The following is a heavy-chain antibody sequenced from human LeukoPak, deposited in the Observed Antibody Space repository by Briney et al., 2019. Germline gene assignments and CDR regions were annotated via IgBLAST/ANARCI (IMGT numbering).Heavy chain of an antibody. CDR3: ARDKAHSYGRYFDP. V-gene: IGHV4-59*01. Sequence: SDPLSLTCSVAGGSIRTYHWNWLRQTPGKGLEWIGHISNGNTDYNPSLKSRVTISVDTSKNQFSLRLTSVTAADTAVYYCARDKAHSYGRYFDPWGQGALVIVSS. J-gene: IGHJ5*02. CDR2: ISNGNT. D-gene: IGHD5-18*01. CDR1: GGSIRTYH.